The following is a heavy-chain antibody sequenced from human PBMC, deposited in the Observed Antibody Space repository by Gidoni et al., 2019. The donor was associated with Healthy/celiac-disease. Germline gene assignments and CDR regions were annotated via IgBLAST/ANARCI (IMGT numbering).Heavy chain of an antibody. J-gene: IGHJ3*02. Sequence: EVQLVESGGGLVKPGGSLRLSCAASGFTFSSYSINWVRQAPGKGLEWVSSISSSSSYIYYADSVKGRFTISRDNAKNSLYLQMNSLRAEDTAVYYCASIADYCSSTSCSDNDAFDIWGQGTMVTVSS. V-gene: IGHV3-21*01. CDR3: ASIADYCSSTSCSDNDAFDI. CDR2: ISSSSSYI. D-gene: IGHD2-2*01. CDR1: GFTFSSYS.